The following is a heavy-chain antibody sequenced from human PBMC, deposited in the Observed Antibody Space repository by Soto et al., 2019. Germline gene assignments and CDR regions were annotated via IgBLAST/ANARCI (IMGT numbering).Heavy chain of an antibody. CDR1: GGTFSSYA. V-gene: IGHV1-69*01. CDR3: ARDXXXXRXSHYYYYYGMDV. J-gene: IGHJ6*02. CDR2: IIPIFGTA. Sequence: QVQLVQSGAEVMKPGSSVKVSCKASGGTFSSYAISWVRQAPGQGLEWMGGIIPIFGTANYAQKFQGRVTITADESTSTAYMELSSLRSEDTAVXYCARDXXXXRXSHYYYYYGMDVWGQGTTVTVSS.